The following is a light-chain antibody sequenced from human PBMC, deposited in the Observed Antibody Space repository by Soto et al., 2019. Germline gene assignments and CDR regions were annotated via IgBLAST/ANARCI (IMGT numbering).Light chain of an antibody. V-gene: IGLV2-14*01. CDR3: SSYTSSGTYV. J-gene: IGLJ1*01. Sequence: QSALAQPASVSGSPGQSITSSCTGTSSDVGGYNYVFWYQQHPGKAPKLMIYDASNRPSGVSNRFSGSKSGNTASLTISGLQAEDEADYFCSSYTSSGTYVFGTGTKVTVL. CDR1: SSDVGGYNY. CDR2: DAS.